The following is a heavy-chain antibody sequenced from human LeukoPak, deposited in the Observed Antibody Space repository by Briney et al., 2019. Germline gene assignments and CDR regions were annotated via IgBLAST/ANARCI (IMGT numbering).Heavy chain of an antibody. CDR2: ISSSSSTI. CDR1: GFTFSSYS. J-gene: IGHJ4*02. Sequence: GGSLRLSCAASGFTFSSYSMNWVRQAPGKGLEWVSYISSSSSTIYYADSVKGRFTISRDNAKNSLYLQMNSLRDEDTAVYYCARERSGSYYPTFDYWGQGTLVTASS. D-gene: IGHD3-10*01. CDR3: ARERSGSYYPTFDY. V-gene: IGHV3-48*02.